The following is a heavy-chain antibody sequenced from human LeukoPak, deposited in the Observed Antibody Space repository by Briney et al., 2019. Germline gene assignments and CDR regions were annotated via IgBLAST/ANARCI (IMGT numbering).Heavy chain of an antibody. D-gene: IGHD5-24*01. Sequence: ASVKVSCKASGCTFTGYYLHWVRQATGQGLEWMGWINPNSGGTNYAQKFQGRVTMTRDTSISTAYMELSRLRSDDTAVYYCARLRDGYNAFDYWGQGTLVTVSS. CDR3: ARLRDGYNAFDY. CDR1: GCTFTGYY. CDR2: INPNSGGT. J-gene: IGHJ4*02. V-gene: IGHV1-2*02.